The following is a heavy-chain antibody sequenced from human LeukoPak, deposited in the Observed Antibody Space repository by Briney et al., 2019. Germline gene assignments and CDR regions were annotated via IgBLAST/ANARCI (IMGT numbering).Heavy chain of an antibody. CDR2: INPNSGGT. Sequence: GASVKVSFKASGYTFTDYYRHWVRQAPGQGLEWMGWINPNSGGTNYAQKFQGRVTMTRDTSISTAYMELSRLRSDDTAVYYCAREIVGATRGNNWSQGTLVTVSS. J-gene: IGHJ4*02. CDR1: GYTFTDYY. D-gene: IGHD1-26*01. CDR3: AREIVGATRGNN. V-gene: IGHV1-2*02.